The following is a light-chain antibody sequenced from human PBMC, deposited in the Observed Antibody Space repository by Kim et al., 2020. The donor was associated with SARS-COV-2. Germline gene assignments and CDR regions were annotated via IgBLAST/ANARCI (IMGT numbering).Light chain of an antibody. Sequence: QSALTQPRSVSGSPGQSVTISCTGTSSDVGGYNYVPWYQQYPGKAPKLMIYEVSKRPSGVPDRFSGSKSGNTASLTISRLQAEDEADYYCCSHAGTCVVFGGGTQLTVL. CDR1: SSDVGGYNY. J-gene: IGLJ2*01. CDR2: EVS. V-gene: IGLV2-11*01. CDR3: CSHAGTCVV.